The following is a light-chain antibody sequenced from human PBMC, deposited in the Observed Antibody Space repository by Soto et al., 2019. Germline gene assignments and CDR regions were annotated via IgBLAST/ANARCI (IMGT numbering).Light chain of an antibody. CDR1: QSISSY. CDR2: AAS. CDR3: QQSYSTPPT. V-gene: IGKV1-39*01. J-gene: IGKJ1*01. Sequence: DIQMTQSPSSLSASVGDRVTITCRASQSISSYLNWYQQKPGKAPKLLIYAASSLQSGGPSRFSGSGSGTDFTLTISRLQPEDFATYYCQQSYSTPPTFGQGTKVEIK.